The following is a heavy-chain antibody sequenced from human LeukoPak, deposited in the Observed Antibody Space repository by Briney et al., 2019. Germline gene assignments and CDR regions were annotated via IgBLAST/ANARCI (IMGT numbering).Heavy chain of an antibody. CDR3: ATTTYCSSTSCYRTFDY. D-gene: IGHD2-2*02. CDR1: GFTFNSYT. Sequence: GRSLRLSCAASGFTFNSYTMNWVRQAPGKGLEWVSYISSSSSTIYYADSVKGRFTISRDNAKNSLYLQMNSLRAEDTAVYYCATTTYCSSTSCYRTFDYWGQGTLVTVSS. CDR2: ISSSSSTI. V-gene: IGHV3-48*01. J-gene: IGHJ4*02.